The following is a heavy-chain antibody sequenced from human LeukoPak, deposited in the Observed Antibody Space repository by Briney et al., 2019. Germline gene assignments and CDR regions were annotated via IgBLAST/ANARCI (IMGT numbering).Heavy chain of an antibody. CDR2: IYSDGST. V-gene: IGHV3-53*01. CDR3: ARDLAVAGFLHAFDI. Sequence: GGSLRLSCAASGFTFSSYEMNWVRQAPGKGLEWVSIIYSDGSTYYEDSVKGRFTISRDNSKNTLYLQMNSLRAEDTAVYYCARDLAVAGFLHAFDIWGQGTMVTVSS. CDR1: GFTFSSYE. J-gene: IGHJ3*02. D-gene: IGHD6-19*01.